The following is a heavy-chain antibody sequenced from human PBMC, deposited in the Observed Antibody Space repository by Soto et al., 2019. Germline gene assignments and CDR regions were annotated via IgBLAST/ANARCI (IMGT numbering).Heavy chain of an antibody. Sequence: SETLSLTCTVSGGSISSGGYYWSWIRQHPGKGQEWIGYIYYSGSTYYNPSLKSRVNISVDTSKNQFSLKLSSVTAADTAVYYCARYGIVATLYYFDYWGQGTLVTVSS. D-gene: IGHD5-12*01. V-gene: IGHV4-31*03. CDR1: GGSISSGGYY. J-gene: IGHJ4*02. CDR3: ARYGIVATLYYFDY. CDR2: IYYSGST.